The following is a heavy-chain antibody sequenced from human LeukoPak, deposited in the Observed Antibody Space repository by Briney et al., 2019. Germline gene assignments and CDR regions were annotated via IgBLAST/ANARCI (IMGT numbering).Heavy chain of an antibody. V-gene: IGHV4-34*01. CDR2: INHSGST. D-gene: IGHD3-3*01. Sequence: PSETLSLTCAVYGGSFSGYYWSWIRQPPGKGLEWIGEINHSGSTNYNPSLKSRVTISVDTSKNQFSLKLSSVTAADTAVYYCARGVLRFLEWLLTGLYFDYWGQGTLVTVSS. CDR3: ARGVLRFLEWLLTGLYFDY. J-gene: IGHJ4*02. CDR1: GGSFSGYY.